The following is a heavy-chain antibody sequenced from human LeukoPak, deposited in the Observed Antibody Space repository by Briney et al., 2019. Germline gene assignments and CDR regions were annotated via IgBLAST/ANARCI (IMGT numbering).Heavy chain of an antibody. D-gene: IGHD3-22*01. CDR1: GFTFDDYG. V-gene: IGHV3-20*01. CDR3: ARGYYYDSSGYVGAFDI. Sequence: GGSLRLSCAASGFTFDDYGMSWVRQAPGKGLEWVSGINWNGGSTGYADSVKGRFTISRDNAKNSLYLQMNSLRAEDTALYHCARGYYYDSSGYVGAFDIWGQGTMVTVSS. CDR2: INWNGGST. J-gene: IGHJ3*02.